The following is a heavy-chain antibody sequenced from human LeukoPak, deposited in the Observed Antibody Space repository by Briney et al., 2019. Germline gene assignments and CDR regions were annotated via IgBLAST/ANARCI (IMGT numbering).Heavy chain of an antibody. Sequence: PSETLSLTCTVSGGSISSSYWSWFRQSPGKGLKWIGYTHNSGSTNYHPSLKSRVTMSVDTAKNQFSLKLTSVTAADTAVYFCARGGWSLDSWGQGTLVTVSS. CDR1: GGSISSSY. CDR2: THNSGST. J-gene: IGHJ4*02. V-gene: IGHV4-59*01. CDR3: ARGGWSLDS. D-gene: IGHD6-19*01.